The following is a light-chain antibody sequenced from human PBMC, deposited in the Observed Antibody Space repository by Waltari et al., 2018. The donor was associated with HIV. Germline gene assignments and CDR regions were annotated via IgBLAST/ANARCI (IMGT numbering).Light chain of an antibody. J-gene: IGLJ1*01. CDR1: SSTIGSGFA. V-gene: IGLV1-40*01. Sequence: QSVLTQPPSVSGAPGPRVTLSCTGSSSTIGSGFAVHRYQQLPGTAPKLLTYDNTNRPSGVPDRFSGSRSGSSASLAITGLQAEDEADYYCQSFDSSLSGYVFGTGTKVTVL. CDR2: DNT. CDR3: QSFDSSLSGYV.